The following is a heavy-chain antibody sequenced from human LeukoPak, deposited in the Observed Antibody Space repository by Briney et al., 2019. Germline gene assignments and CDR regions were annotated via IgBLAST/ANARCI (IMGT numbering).Heavy chain of an antibody. CDR2: IYHSGST. Sequence: SETLSLTCTVSGYSISSGYYWGWIRQPPGKGLEWIGSIYHSGSTYYNPSLKSRVTISVDTSKNQFSLKLSSVTAADTAVYYCARRLVGATTGAFDIWGQGTMVTVSS. J-gene: IGHJ3*02. V-gene: IGHV4-38-2*02. CDR1: GYSISSGYY. D-gene: IGHD1-26*01. CDR3: ARRLVGATTGAFDI.